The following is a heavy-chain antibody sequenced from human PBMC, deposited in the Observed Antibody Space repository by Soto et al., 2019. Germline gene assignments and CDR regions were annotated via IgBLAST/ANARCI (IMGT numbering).Heavy chain of an antibody. Sequence: EVQLVESGGGLVQPGRSLRLSCAASGFTFDDYAMHWVRQAPGKGLEWVSGISWNSGSIGYADSVKGRFTISRDNAKNSLYLQMNSLRAEDTALYYCAKDMGDHYYYYYIDVWGKGTPVTVSS. D-gene: IGHD3-16*01. V-gene: IGHV3-9*01. J-gene: IGHJ6*03. CDR3: AKDMGDHYYYYYIDV. CDR2: ISWNSGSI. CDR1: GFTFDDYA.